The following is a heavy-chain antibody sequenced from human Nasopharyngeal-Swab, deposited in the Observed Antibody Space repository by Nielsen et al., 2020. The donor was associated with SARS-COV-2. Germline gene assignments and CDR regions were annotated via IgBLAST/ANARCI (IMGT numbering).Heavy chain of an antibody. CDR2: MNPNSGNT. V-gene: IGHV1-8*02. CDR1: GYTFSNYD. J-gene: IGHJ4*02. CDR3: ARDRLRFLEWLMDY. D-gene: IGHD3-3*01. Sequence: ASVKVSCKASGYTFSNYDINWVRQATGQGLEWVGWMNPNSGNTGYAQKFQGRVTMTRNTSISTAYMELSSLRSEDTAVYYCARDRLRFLEWLMDYWGQGTLVTVSS.